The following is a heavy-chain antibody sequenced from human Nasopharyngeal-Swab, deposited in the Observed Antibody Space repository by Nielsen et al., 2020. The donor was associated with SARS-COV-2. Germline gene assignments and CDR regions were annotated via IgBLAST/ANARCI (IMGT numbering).Heavy chain of an antibody. J-gene: IGHJ6*02. V-gene: IGHV1-2*06. CDR3: AGFYYDFWSGPIGSYGMDV. D-gene: IGHD3-3*01. CDR1: GYTFTGYY. CDR2: INPNSGGT. Sequence: ASVKVSCKASGYTFTGYYMHWVRQAPGQGLEWMGRINPNSGGTNYAQKFQGRVTMTRDTSISTAYMELSRLRSDDTAVYYCAGFYYDFWSGPIGSYGMDVWGQGTTVTVSS.